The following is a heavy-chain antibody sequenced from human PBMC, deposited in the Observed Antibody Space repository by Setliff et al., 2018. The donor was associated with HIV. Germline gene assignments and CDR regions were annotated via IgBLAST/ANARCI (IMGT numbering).Heavy chain of an antibody. Sequence: GGSLRLSCAASGFNFRSYGMTWVRQAPGKGLDWVAHIGSSNHGIHYTASVQGRFTVSRDNANNLLFLQMNNLRVKDTAVYYCASFFGDYGGAYYVAGYWGQGTKVTVSS. CDR3: ASFFGDYGGAYYVAGY. D-gene: IGHD3-10*01. CDR2: IGSSNHGI. V-gene: IGHV3-48*04. J-gene: IGHJ4*02. CDR1: GFNFRSYG.